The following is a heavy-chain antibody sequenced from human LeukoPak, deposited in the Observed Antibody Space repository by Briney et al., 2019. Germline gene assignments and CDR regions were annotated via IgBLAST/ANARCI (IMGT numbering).Heavy chain of an antibody. V-gene: IGHV4-59*01. Sequence: PSETLSLTCTVSGGSISSYYWSWIRQPAGKGLEWIGYIYYSGSTNYNPSLKSRVTISVDTSKNQFSLKLSSVTAADTAVYYCARVKSGVISPNWFDPWGQGTLVTVSS. J-gene: IGHJ5*02. D-gene: IGHD3-16*02. CDR3: ARVKSGVISPNWFDP. CDR1: GGSISSYY. CDR2: IYYSGST.